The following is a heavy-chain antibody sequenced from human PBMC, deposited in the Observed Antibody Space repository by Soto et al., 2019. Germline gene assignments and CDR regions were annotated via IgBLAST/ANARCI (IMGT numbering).Heavy chain of an antibody. D-gene: IGHD2-2*01. CDR2: ISYDGSNK. CDR1: GFTFSSYG. Sequence: QVQLVESGGGVVQPGRSLRLSCAASGFTFSSYGMHWVRQAPGKGLEWVAVISYDGSNKYYADSVKGRFTISRDNSKNTLYLQMNSLSAEDTAVYYCAKDGTNLYGMDVWGQGTTVTVSS. CDR3: AKDGTNLYGMDV. V-gene: IGHV3-30*18. J-gene: IGHJ6*02.